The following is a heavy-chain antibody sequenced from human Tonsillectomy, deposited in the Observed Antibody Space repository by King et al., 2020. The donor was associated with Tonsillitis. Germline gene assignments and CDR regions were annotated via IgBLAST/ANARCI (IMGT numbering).Heavy chain of an antibody. D-gene: IGHD1-26*01. J-gene: IGHJ6*03. CDR2: ISSTSSYI. Sequence: EVQLVESGGGLVKPGGSLRLSCAASGFIFSTYNMNWVRQAPGKGLEWVSSISSTSSYIYHAESVRGRFTISRDNARNSVYLQMNSLRAEDTAVYYCARVGPTLYYYYYMDVWGKGTTVTVSS. V-gene: IGHV3-21*06. CDR3: ARVGPTLYYYYYMDV. CDR1: GFIFSTYN.